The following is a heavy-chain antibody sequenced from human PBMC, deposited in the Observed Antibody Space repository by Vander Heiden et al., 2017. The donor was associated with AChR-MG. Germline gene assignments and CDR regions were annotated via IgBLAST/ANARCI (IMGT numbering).Heavy chain of an antibody. CDR2: INHSGST. Sequence: QVQLQQWGAGLLKPSATLSLTCAVYGGSFSGYYWSWIRQPPGKGLEWIGEINHSGSTNYNPALKSRVTISVDTSKNQFSLKLSSVTAADTAVYYCARGRLRRNYDSSNWFDPWGQGTLVTVSS. D-gene: IGHD3-22*01. V-gene: IGHV4-34*01. J-gene: IGHJ5*02. CDR3: ARGRLRRNYDSSNWFDP. CDR1: GGSFSGYY.